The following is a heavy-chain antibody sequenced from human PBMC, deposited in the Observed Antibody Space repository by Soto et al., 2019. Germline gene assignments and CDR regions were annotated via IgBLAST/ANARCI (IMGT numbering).Heavy chain of an antibody. J-gene: IGHJ4*02. CDR3: ARELYDSSGPFDR. CDR2: IYSGGST. D-gene: IGHD3-22*01. CDR1: GFIVSFNS. V-gene: IGHV3-53*01. Sequence: PGGSLRLSCAASGFIVSFNSMSWVRQAPGKGLEWVSVIYSGGSTYYTDSVRGRFTISRDTSKNTLSLQMNSLSAEDTAVYYCARELYDSSGPFDRWGQGTQVTVSS.